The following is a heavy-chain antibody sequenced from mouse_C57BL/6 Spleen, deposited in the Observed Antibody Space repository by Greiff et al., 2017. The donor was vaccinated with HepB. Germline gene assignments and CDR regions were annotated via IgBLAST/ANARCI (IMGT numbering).Heavy chain of an antibody. Sequence: QVQLQQPGAELVKPGASVKLSCKASGYTFTSYWMHWVKQRPGQGLEWIGMIHPNSGSTNYNEKFKSKATLTVDKSSSTAYMQLSSLTSEDSAVYYALITTVVGGAMDYWGQGTSVTVSS. J-gene: IGHJ4*01. D-gene: IGHD1-1*01. V-gene: IGHV1-64*01. CDR1: GYTFTSYW. CDR3: LITTVVGGAMDY. CDR2: IHPNSGST.